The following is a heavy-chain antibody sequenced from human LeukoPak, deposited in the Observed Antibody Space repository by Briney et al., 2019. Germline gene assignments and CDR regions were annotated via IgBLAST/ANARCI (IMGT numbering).Heavy chain of an antibody. J-gene: IGHJ4*02. CDR3: ARDNGDDYVWGSYRTNRAYYFDY. Sequence: LETLSLTCTVSGGSVSSGSYYWSWIRQPPGKGLEWIGYIYYSGSTNYNPSLKSRVTISVDTSKNQFSLKLSSVTAADTAVYYCARDNGDDYVWGSYRTNRAYYFDYWGQGTLVTVSS. D-gene: IGHD3-16*02. CDR1: GGSVSSGSYY. CDR2: IYYSGST. V-gene: IGHV4-61*01.